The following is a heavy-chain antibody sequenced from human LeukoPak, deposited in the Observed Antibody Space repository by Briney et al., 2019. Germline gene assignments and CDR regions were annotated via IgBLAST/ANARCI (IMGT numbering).Heavy chain of an antibody. CDR2: ISSSSSYI. D-gene: IGHD2-21*02. J-gene: IGHJ4*02. CDR3: ARPAYCGGDCYFDY. Sequence: WGALRLSCAASGFTFSSYSMNWVRQAPGKGLEWVSSISSSSSYIYYADSVKGRFTISRDNAKNSLYLQMNSLRAEDTAVYYCARPAYCGGDCYFDYWGQGTLVTVSS. V-gene: IGHV3-21*01. CDR1: GFTFSSYS.